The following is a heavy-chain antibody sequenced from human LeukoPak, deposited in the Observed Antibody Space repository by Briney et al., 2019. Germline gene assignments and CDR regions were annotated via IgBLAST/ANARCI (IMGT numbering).Heavy chain of an antibody. V-gene: IGHV3-23*01. D-gene: IGHD2-21*02. CDR1: GFTFSNYA. CDR2: ISGSGEST. Sequence: GGSLRLSCVASGFTFSNYAMSWVRQAPGKGLEWVSAISGSGESTYHADSVKGRFTIFRDNSKNTLYLQMNSLRAEDTAVYYCVRDGEYCGGDCLEYWGQGTLVTVSS. CDR3: VRDGEYCGGDCLEY. J-gene: IGHJ4*02.